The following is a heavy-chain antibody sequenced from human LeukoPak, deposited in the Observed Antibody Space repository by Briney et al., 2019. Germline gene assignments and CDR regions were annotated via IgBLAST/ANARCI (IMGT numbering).Heavy chain of an antibody. V-gene: IGHV3-20*04. J-gene: IGHJ4*02. D-gene: IGHD2-15*01. Sequence: GGSLRLSCAASGFTFDDYGMSWVRQAPGKRLEWVSGINWNGGSTGYADSVKGRFTISRDNAKNSLYLQMNSLRVEDTAVYYCATLSVVVLPAELNWGQGTLVTVSS. CDR3: ATLSVVVLPAELN. CDR2: INWNGGST. CDR1: GFTFDDYG.